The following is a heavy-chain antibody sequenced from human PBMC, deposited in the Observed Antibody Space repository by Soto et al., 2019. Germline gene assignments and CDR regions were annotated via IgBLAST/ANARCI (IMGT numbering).Heavy chain of an antibody. Sequence: ETLSLTCTVSGGSISSSSYYWGWIRQPPGKGLEWIGSIYYSGSTYYNPSLKSRVTISVDTSKNQFSLKLSSVTAADTAVYYCARQGGRYSSGWIDPPRFDPWGQGTLVTVSS. CDR3: ARQGGRYSSGWIDPPRFDP. D-gene: IGHD6-19*01. CDR1: GGSISSSSYY. CDR2: IYYSGST. J-gene: IGHJ5*02. V-gene: IGHV4-39*01.